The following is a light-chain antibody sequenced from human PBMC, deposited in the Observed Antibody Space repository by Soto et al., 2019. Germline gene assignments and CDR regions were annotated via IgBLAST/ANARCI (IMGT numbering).Light chain of an antibody. CDR2: AAS. CDR1: QSISSD. V-gene: IGKV1-39*01. Sequence: DIQMTQSPSSLSASVGDRVTITCRSSQSISSDLNWYQQKPGKAPKRLIYAASSLQSGVPSRFSGSGSGTDFTLPISSLQPEDFATYYCQQSYSTPPWTFGQGTKVEIK. J-gene: IGKJ1*01. CDR3: QQSYSTPPWT.